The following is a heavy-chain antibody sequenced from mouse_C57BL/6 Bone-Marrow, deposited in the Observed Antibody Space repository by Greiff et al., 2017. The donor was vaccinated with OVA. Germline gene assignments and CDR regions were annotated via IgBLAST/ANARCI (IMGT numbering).Heavy chain of an antibody. D-gene: IGHD2-1*01. CDR1: GYSITSGYY. Sequence: EVKLMESGPGLVKPSQSLSLTCSVTGYSITSGYYWNWIRQFPGNKLEWMGYISYDGSNNYNPSLKNRISITRDTSKNQFFLKLNSVTTEDTATYYCARGGGNYRFAYWGQGTLVTVSA. CDR3: ARGGGNYRFAY. V-gene: IGHV3-6*01. J-gene: IGHJ3*01. CDR2: ISYDGSN.